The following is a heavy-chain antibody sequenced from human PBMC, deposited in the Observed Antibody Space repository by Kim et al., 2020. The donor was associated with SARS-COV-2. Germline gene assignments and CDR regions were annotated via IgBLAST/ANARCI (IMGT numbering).Heavy chain of an antibody. Sequence: GWSLRLSCAASGFTVRINYMSWVRQAPGKGLEWVSVIYTDGSTYYADSVKGRFTISRDNAKNTLYLQLNSLRAEDTAVYYCAREAHYYDANTYSADYFGMDVWSQGTTVTVSS. V-gene: IGHV3-53*05. CDR2: IYTDGST. J-gene: IGHJ6*02. CDR1: GFTVRINY. D-gene: IGHD3-22*01. CDR3: AREAHYYDANTYSADYFGMDV.